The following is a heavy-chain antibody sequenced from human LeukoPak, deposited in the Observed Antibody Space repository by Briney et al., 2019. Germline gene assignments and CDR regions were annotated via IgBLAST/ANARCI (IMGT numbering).Heavy chain of an antibody. CDR3: ARESRTDYYGDY. CDR2: IKSDGSST. Sequence: GGSLRLSCAASGFTFSSYAMSWVRQAPGKGLGWVSRIKSDGSSTSYADLVKGRFTMSRDNAKNTLYLQMNSLRAEDTAVYYCARESRTDYYGDYWGQGTLVTVSS. CDR1: GFTFSSYA. D-gene: IGHD3-10*01. V-gene: IGHV3-74*01. J-gene: IGHJ4*02.